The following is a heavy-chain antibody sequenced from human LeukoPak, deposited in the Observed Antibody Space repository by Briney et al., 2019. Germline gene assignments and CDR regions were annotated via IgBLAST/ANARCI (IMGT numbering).Heavy chain of an antibody. CDR1: GGTFSSYA. Sequence: GASVKVSCKASGGTFSSYAISWVRQAPGQGLEWMGGIIPIFGTANYAQKFQGRVTITADESTSTAYMELSSLRSEDTAVYYCARDRNEYYYGSGSYYHFDYWGQGTLVTVSS. CDR2: IIPIFGTA. D-gene: IGHD3-10*01. CDR3: ARDRNEYYYGSGSYYHFDY. J-gene: IGHJ4*02. V-gene: IGHV1-69*13.